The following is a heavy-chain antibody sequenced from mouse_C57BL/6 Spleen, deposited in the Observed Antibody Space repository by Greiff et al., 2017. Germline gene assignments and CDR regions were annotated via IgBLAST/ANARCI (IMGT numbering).Heavy chain of an antibody. J-gene: IGHJ1*03. D-gene: IGHD1-1*01. CDR1: GYTFTDYE. CDR2: IDPETGGT. Sequence: VQLQESGAELVRPGASVTLSCKASGYTFTDYEMHWVKQTPVHGLEWIGAIDPETGGTAYNQKFKGKAILTADKSSSTAYMELRSLTSEDSAVYYCTRGILRSFDVWGTGTTVTVSS. V-gene: IGHV1-15*01. CDR3: TRGILRSFDV.